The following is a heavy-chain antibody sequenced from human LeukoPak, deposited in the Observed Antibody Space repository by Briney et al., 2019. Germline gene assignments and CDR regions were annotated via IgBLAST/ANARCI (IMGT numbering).Heavy chain of an antibody. J-gene: IGHJ4*02. CDR2: ISPYNGNT. CDR1: GYTFSTYG. V-gene: IGHV1-18*01. Sequence: ASVKVSCKASGYTFSTYGISWVRQAPGQGLEWMGWISPYNGNTEYAQKFQGRVTMTTDTSTSTVYMELRSLRSDDTAMYYCAKDPPHSSGPNSPCFEFWGQGTLVTVSS. D-gene: IGHD6-19*01. CDR3: AKDPPHSSGPNSPCFEF.